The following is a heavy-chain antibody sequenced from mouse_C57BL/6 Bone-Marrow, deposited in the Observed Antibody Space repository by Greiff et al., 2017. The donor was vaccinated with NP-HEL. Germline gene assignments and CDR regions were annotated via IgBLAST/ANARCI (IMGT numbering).Heavy chain of an antibody. V-gene: IGHV1-81*01. CDR3: ARSDSSGYHY. D-gene: IGHD3-2*02. Sequence: QVQLQQSGAELARPGASVKLSCKASGYTFTSYGISWVKQRTGQGLEWIGEIYPRSGNTKYAPKFQGKATITADTSSNTAYLQLSSLTSEDTAIYYCARSDSSGYHYWGQGTTLTVSS. CDR2: IYPRSGNT. J-gene: IGHJ2*01. CDR1: GYTFTSYG.